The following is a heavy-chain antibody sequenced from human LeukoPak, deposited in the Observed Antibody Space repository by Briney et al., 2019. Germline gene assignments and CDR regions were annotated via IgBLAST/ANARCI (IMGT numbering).Heavy chain of an antibody. CDR1: GFTFSSYA. J-gene: IGHJ3*02. Sequence: EGSLRLSCAASGFTFSSYAMSWVRQAPGKGLEWVSAISGSGGSTYYADSVKGRFTISRDNSKNTLYLQMNSLRAEDTAVYYCAKDRFGILTGYPDAFDIWGQGTMVTVSS. CDR3: AKDRFGILTGYPDAFDI. D-gene: IGHD3-9*01. CDR2: ISGSGGST. V-gene: IGHV3-23*01.